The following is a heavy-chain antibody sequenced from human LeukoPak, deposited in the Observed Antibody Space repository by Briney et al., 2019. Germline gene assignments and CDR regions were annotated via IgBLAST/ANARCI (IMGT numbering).Heavy chain of an antibody. CDR2: MNPNSGNT. V-gene: IGHV1-8*01. Sequence: ASVKVSCKASGYTFTSYDINWVRQATGQGLEWMGWMNPNSGNTGYAQKFQGRVTMTRNTSISTAYMELSSLGSEDTAVYYCARDVRDYSSSYDYWGQGTLVTVSS. D-gene: IGHD6-6*01. J-gene: IGHJ4*02. CDR1: GYTFTSYD. CDR3: ARDVRDYSSSYDY.